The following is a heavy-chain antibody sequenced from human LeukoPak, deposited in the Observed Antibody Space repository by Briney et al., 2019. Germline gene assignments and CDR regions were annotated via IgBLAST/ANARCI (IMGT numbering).Heavy chain of an antibody. CDR1: GFTFSNSA. Sequence: GGSLRLSCAASGFTFSNSAMNWVRQVPGKGLEWVSSIDYDSSHIYYAASVRGRFTISRDNAKKLVLLQMNSLRAEDTAVYYCAFSGNYGVYWGQGTLVTVSS. D-gene: IGHD1-26*01. CDR3: AFSGNYGVY. V-gene: IGHV3-21*01. CDR2: IDYDSSHI. J-gene: IGHJ4*02.